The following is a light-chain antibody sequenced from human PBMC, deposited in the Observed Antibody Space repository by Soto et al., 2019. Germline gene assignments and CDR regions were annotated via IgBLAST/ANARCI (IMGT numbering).Light chain of an antibody. J-gene: IGKJ4*01. V-gene: IGKV1-39*01. Sequence: DIQMTQSPSSLSASVGDRVTITCRASQSISNYLSWYQQKPGKAPKLLINVASTLQSGVPSRFSGSGSGTGFTLAISSPQPEDFATYYCQQSSSTPLTFGGGTRVEIK. CDR3: QQSSSTPLT. CDR2: VAS. CDR1: QSISNY.